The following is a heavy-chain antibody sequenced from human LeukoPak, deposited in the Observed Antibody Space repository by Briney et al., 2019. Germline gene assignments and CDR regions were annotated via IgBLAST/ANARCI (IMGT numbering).Heavy chain of an antibody. V-gene: IGHV1-2*02. CDR1: GYTFTGYY. J-gene: IGHJ5*02. Sequence: ASVKVSCKASGYTFTGYYTHWARQAPGQGLEWMGWINPKSGGTNYAQQFQGRVTMTRDTSISTAYMEVSRLRSDDTAFYYCARDSAVAGSKNWFDPWGQGTLVTVSS. D-gene: IGHD6-19*01. CDR2: INPKSGGT. CDR3: ARDSAVAGSKNWFDP.